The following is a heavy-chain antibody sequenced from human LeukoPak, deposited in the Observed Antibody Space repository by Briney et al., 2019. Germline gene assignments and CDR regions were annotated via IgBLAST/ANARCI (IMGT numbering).Heavy chain of an antibody. Sequence: PSETLSLTCTVSGGSISSYYWSWIRQPPGKGLEWIGYIYYSGSTNYNPSLKSRVTISVDTSKNQFSLKLSSVTATDTAVYYCARGRAACGGDCYSRWFDPWGQGTLVTVSS. CDR2: IYYSGST. J-gene: IGHJ5*02. CDR1: GGSISSYY. D-gene: IGHD2-21*02. CDR3: ARGRAACGGDCYSRWFDP. V-gene: IGHV4-59*01.